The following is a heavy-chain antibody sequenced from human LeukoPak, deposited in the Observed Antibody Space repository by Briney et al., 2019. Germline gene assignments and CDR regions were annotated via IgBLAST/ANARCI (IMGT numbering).Heavy chain of an antibody. D-gene: IGHD3-22*01. J-gene: IGHJ5*02. Sequence: SETLSLTCTVSGGSMSSYYWSWIRQSPGKGLEWIGYIYYSGSTNYNPSLKSRVTISVDTSKNQFSLKLSSVTAADTAVYYCARKTGTYYYDSSGYYLPYNWFDPWGQGTLVTVSS. CDR2: IYYSGST. V-gene: IGHV4-59*01. CDR1: GGSMSSYY. CDR3: ARKTGTYYYDSSGYYLPYNWFDP.